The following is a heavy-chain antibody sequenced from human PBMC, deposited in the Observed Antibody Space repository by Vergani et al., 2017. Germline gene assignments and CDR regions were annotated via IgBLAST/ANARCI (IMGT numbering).Heavy chain of an antibody. CDR1: GFTFNRYG. Sequence: QVQLVQSGGGVVQPGGSLRLSCVASGFTFNRYGMQWVRQAPGKGLEWVAYVLFDGSNEYYADSVKGRFIVSRDNSNDALYLQMNSLRTDDTAVYYCARGVADCHEGSCALWGQGSVVTVSS. CDR2: VLFDGSNE. D-gene: IGHD2-15*01. J-gene: IGHJ4*02. CDR3: ARGVADCHEGSCAL. V-gene: IGHV3-30*02.